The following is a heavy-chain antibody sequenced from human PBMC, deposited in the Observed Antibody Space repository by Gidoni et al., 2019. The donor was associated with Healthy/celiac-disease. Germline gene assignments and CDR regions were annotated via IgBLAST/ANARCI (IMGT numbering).Heavy chain of an antibody. CDR2: IGTAGDT. V-gene: IGHV3-13*01. J-gene: IGHJ4*02. CDR3: ARGKIRRAAAGTKTYYFDY. Sequence: EVQLVESGGGLVQPGGSLRLSCAASGFTFSSYDMHWVRQATGKGLECVSAIGTAGDTYYPGSVKGRFTISRENAKNSLYLQMNSLRAGDTAVYYCARGKIRRAAAGTKTYYFDYWGQGTLVTVSS. CDR1: GFTFSSYD. D-gene: IGHD6-13*01.